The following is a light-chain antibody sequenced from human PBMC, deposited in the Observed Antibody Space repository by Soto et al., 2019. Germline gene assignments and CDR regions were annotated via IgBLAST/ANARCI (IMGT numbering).Light chain of an antibody. J-gene: IGLJ2*01. CDR2: EVT. V-gene: IGLV2-14*01. CDR3: ISLTSSNTRV. CDR1: SSDVGGYQY. Sequence: QSALTQPASVSGSPGQSIAISCTGTSSDVGGYQYVSWYQQHPGKAPKLLIYEVTKRLSGVSDRFSGSKSGNTASLTISGLQAEDEADYYCISLTSSNTRVFGGWTKVTVL.